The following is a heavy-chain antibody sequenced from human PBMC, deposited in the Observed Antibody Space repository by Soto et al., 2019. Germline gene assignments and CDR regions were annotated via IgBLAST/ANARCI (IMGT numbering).Heavy chain of an antibody. D-gene: IGHD3-3*01. V-gene: IGHV3-48*02. Sequence: GGSLRLSCAASGFTFRSYSMNWVRQAPGKGLEWVSYISSSSSTIYYADSVKGRFTISRDNAKNSLYLQMNSLRDEDTAVYYCARGQNYDFWSGYYDDAFDIWGRGTLVTVS. J-gene: IGHJ3*02. CDR2: ISSSSSTI. CDR3: ARGQNYDFWSGYYDDAFDI. CDR1: GFTFRSYS.